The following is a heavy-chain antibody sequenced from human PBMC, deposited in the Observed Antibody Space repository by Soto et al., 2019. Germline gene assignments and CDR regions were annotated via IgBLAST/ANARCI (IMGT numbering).Heavy chain of an antibody. CDR3: ARAQGYSYGLATSAAGFDP. V-gene: IGHV4-59*01. Sequence: QVQLQESGPGLVKPSETLSLTCTVSGGSISSYYWSWIRQPPGKGLEWIGYIYYSGSTNYNPSLKSRVTISVDTSKNQFSLKLSSVTAADTAVYYCARAQGYSYGLATSAAGFDPWGQGTLVTVSS. CDR1: GGSISSYY. CDR2: IYYSGST. D-gene: IGHD5-18*01. J-gene: IGHJ5*02.